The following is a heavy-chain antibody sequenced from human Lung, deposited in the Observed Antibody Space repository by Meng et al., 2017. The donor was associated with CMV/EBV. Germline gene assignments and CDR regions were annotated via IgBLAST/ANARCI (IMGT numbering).Heavy chain of an antibody. CDR2: IRSEGYGGTR. CDR1: GFNFVDYA. J-gene: IGHJ4*02. CDR3: TTGGGGSHGYPYYFDY. Sequence: GESXKISCTAAGFNFVDYAMSWVRQAPGKGPEWLGFIRSEGYGGTREYAASVKGRFTISRDDSKSIAYLQMDSLNTEDTALYYCTTGGGGSHGYPYYFDYWGQGAXVNVYS. V-gene: IGHV3-49*04. D-gene: IGHD5-18*01.